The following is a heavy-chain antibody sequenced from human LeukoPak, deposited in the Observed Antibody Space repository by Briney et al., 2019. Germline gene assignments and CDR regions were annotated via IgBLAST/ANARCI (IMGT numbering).Heavy chain of an antibody. CDR2: ISSSSSSI. D-gene: IGHD6-13*01. V-gene: IGHV3-21*01. CDR1: GFTFSSYS. CDR3: ARTATDTGEFDY. Sequence: GGSLRLSCAASGFTFSSYSMNGVRQAPGKGLECVSSISSSSSSIYYADSVKGRFTISRDDAKYSLYLPMNSLRAEDTAVYYCARTATDTGEFDYWGQGTLVTVSS. J-gene: IGHJ4*02.